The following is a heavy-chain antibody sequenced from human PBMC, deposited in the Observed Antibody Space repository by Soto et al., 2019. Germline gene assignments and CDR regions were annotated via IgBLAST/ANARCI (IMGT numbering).Heavy chain of an antibody. CDR1: GYTFTTYG. CDR3: ARRGAYCSGGTCYHFDY. J-gene: IGHJ4*02. D-gene: IGHD2-15*01. V-gene: IGHV1-18*04. CDR2: ISTYNGNT. Sequence: QVHLVQSGAEVKKPGASVKVSCKASGYTFTTYGISWVRQAPGQGLELMGWISTYNGNTNYEQKLQGRVTLTTDTLTSTAYMELRSLISDDTAVYYCARRGAYCSGGTCYHFDYWGQGTLVTVSS.